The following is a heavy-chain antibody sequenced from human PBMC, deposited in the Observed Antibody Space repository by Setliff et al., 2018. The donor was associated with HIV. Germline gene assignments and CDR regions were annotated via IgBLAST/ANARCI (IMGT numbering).Heavy chain of an antibody. CDR3: ARGAERCFDWLSRSHDAFDI. Sequence: SETLSLTCNVSGYSISSDYWGWIRQSPGKGLEWIGSIYHSGSAYYNPSLKSRVTISVDTSKNQFSVKLTSVTAADTAMYYCARGAERCFDWLSRSHDAFDIWGQGTMVTVSS. CDR2: IYHSGSA. J-gene: IGHJ3*02. V-gene: IGHV4-38-2*02. CDR1: GYSISSDY. D-gene: IGHD3-9*01.